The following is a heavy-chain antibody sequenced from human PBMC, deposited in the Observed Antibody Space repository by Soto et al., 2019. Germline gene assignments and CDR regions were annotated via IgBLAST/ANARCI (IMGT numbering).Heavy chain of an antibody. CDR2: INHSGST. CDR3: ARGRAPSYCDSSGYYIDY. Sequence: SETLSLTCAVYGGSFSGYYWSWIRQPPGKGLEWIGEINHSGSTNYNPSLKSRVTISVDTSKNQFSPKLSSVTAADTAVYYCARGRAPSYCDSSGYYIDYWGQGTLVTVSS. V-gene: IGHV4-34*01. J-gene: IGHJ4*02. D-gene: IGHD3-22*01. CDR1: GGSFSGYY.